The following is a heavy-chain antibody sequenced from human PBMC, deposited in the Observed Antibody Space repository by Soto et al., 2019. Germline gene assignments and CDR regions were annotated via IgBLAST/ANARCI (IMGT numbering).Heavy chain of an antibody. J-gene: IGHJ4*02. V-gene: IGHV4-31*03. CDR3: ARRVGTSWRYFDT. D-gene: IGHD6-13*01. CDR1: DVSILNGRHY. Sequence: TQALTCPVSDVSILNGRHYWPWIRHHIGKGLEWIGRIFFSGNTHYNPALKSRLTFSLDTAKNQFSLKLTSVTAADTAIYSCARRVGTSWRYFDTWGRGTLVTVSA. CDR2: IFFSGNT.